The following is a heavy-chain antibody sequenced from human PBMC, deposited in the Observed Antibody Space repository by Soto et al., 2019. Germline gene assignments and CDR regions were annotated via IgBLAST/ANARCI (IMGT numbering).Heavy chain of an antibody. Sequence: QVQLVESGGGVVQPGRSLRLSCAASGFIFSSYAMHWVRQAPGKGLEWVAVISYDGSNKYYADSVKGRFTISRDNSKNTLYLQMNSLRAKDTAVYYCARDPLWGTAMVLWYFDLWGRGTLVTVSS. CDR3: ARDPLWGTAMVLWYFDL. CDR2: ISYDGSNK. J-gene: IGHJ2*01. CDR1: GFIFSSYA. D-gene: IGHD5-18*01. V-gene: IGHV3-30-3*01.